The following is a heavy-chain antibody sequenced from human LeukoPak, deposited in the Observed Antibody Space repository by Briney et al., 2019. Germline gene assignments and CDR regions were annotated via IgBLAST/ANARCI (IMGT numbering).Heavy chain of an antibody. V-gene: IGHV4-4*09. Sequence: KPSETLSLTCTVSGGSISSYYWSWIRQPPGKGLEWIGYIYTSGSTNYNPSLKSRVPISVDTSKNQFSLKLSSVTAADTAVYYCARSGTPYYYDSSGYYSLWGQGTLVTVSS. CDR1: GGSISSYY. D-gene: IGHD3-22*01. CDR3: ARSGTPYYYDSSGYYSL. J-gene: IGHJ4*02. CDR2: IYTSGST.